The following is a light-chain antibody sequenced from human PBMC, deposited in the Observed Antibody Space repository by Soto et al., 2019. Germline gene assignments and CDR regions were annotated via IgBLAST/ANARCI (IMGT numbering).Light chain of an antibody. CDR1: SSNIENNY. CDR3: GTWDGSLSAGV. V-gene: IGLV1-51*01. CDR2: DNT. J-gene: IGLJ2*01. Sequence: QSVLTQPPSVSAAPGQTVTISCSGSSSNIENNYVSWYQHLPGAAPKLLIYDNTERPSGIPDRFSGSKSGTSATLGITGLQTGDEGNYCCGTWDGSLSAGVFGGGTQLTVL.